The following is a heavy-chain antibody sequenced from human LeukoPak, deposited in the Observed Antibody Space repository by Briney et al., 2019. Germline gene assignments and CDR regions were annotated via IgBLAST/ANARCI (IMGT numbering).Heavy chain of an antibody. J-gene: IGHJ4*02. CDR2: INSDGSST. CDR3: ARGGRYYYDSSGYYLFDY. Sequence: PGGSLRLSCAASGFTFSSYWMHWVRHAPGKGLVWVSRINSDGSSTSYADSVKGRFTISRDNAKNTLYLQMNSLRAEDTAVYYCARGGRYYYDSSGYYLFDYWGQGTLVTVSS. V-gene: IGHV3-74*01. D-gene: IGHD3-22*01. CDR1: GFTFSSYW.